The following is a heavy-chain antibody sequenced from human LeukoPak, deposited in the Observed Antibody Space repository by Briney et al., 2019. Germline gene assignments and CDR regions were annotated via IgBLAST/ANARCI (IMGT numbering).Heavy chain of an antibody. V-gene: IGHV3-11*03. CDR2: ISSSYT. Sequence: PGGSLRLSCAASGFTFSDYYMSWIRQAPGKGLDWVSYISSSYTNYADSVKGRFTISRDNAKNSLYLQMNSLRAEDTAIYYCARIRGNYRFDYWGQGTLVTVSS. CDR1: GFTFSDYY. J-gene: IGHJ4*02. CDR3: ARIRGNYRFDY. D-gene: IGHD1-7*01.